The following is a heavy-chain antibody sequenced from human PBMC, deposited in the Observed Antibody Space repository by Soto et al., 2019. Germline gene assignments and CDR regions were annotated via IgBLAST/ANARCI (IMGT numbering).Heavy chain of an antibody. Sequence: EVQLVESGGGLVKPGGSLRLSCAASGFTFSSYSMNWVRQAPGKGLEWVSSISRSSSYIYYADSVKGRFTISRDNAKNSLYLQMNSLRAEDTAVYYCARGAETRPYYFDYWGQGTLVTVSS. V-gene: IGHV3-21*01. J-gene: IGHJ4*02. CDR1: GFTFSSYS. CDR2: ISRSSSYI. CDR3: ARGAETRPYYFDY.